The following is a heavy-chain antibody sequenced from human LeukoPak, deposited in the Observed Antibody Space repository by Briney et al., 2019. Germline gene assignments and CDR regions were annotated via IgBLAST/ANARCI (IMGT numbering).Heavy chain of an antibody. CDR2: INPSGGST. Sequence: APVKVSCKASGYTFTSYDINWVRQATGQGLEWMGIINPSGGSTSYAQKFQGRVTMTRDTSTSTVYMELSSLRSEDTAVYYCARDHCSSTSCQSWFDPWGQGTLVTVSS. V-gene: IGHV1-46*01. J-gene: IGHJ5*02. CDR3: ARDHCSSTSCQSWFDP. D-gene: IGHD2-2*01. CDR1: GYTFTSYD.